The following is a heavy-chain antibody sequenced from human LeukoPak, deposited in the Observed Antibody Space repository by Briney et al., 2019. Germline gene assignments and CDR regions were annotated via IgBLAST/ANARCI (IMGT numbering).Heavy chain of an antibody. CDR2: IHHTGEI. J-gene: IGHJ4*02. CDR3: ARGKQQLVPPFDY. V-gene: IGHV4-4*02. D-gene: IGHD6-13*01. CDR1: GGSISSNNW. Sequence: PSETLSLTCGVSGGSISSNNWWSWVRPPPGKGLEWIGEIHHTGEINYHPSLKSRVTISLDKSKNQFSLKLTSVTAADTAIYYCARGKQQLVPPFDYWGQGALVTVSS.